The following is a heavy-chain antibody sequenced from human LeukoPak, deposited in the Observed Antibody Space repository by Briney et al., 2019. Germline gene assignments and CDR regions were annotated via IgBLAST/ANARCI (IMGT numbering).Heavy chain of an antibody. Sequence: PGGSLRLSCAASGFTFSSYAMHWVRQAPGKGLEYVSAISSNGGSTYYANSVKGRFTISRDNSKNTLYLQVGSLRAEDMAVYYCARDRSPYYYYMDVWGKGTTVTVSS. J-gene: IGHJ6*03. CDR1: GFTFSSYA. V-gene: IGHV3-64*01. D-gene: IGHD1-26*01. CDR2: ISSNGGST. CDR3: ARDRSPYYYYMDV.